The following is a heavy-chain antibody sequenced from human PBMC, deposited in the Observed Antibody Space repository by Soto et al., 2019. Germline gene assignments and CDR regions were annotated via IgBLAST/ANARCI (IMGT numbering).Heavy chain of an antibody. CDR3: ASASYCSGGSCSQFDY. V-gene: IGHV1-8*01. D-gene: IGHD2-15*01. J-gene: IGHJ4*02. Sequence: GASVKVSCKASGYTFTSYDINWVRQATGQGLEWMGWMNPNSGNTGYAQKFQGRVTMTRNTSISTAYMELRSLRSDDTAVYYCASASYCSGGSCSQFDYWGQGTLVTVSS. CDR2: MNPNSGNT. CDR1: GYTFTSYD.